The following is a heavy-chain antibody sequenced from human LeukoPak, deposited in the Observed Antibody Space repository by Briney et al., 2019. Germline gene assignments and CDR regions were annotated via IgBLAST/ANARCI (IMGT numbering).Heavy chain of an antibody. J-gene: IGHJ4*02. CDR3: ARGNYYGSGSYFGY. CDR2: NGTAGDT. CDR1: GFTFSSYD. D-gene: IGHD3-10*01. Sequence: GGSLRLSCAASGFTFSSYDMHWVRQATGKGLEWVSANGTAGDTYYPGSVKGRFTISRENAKNSLYLQMNSLRAGDTAVYYCARGNYYGSGSYFGYWGQGTLVTVSS. V-gene: IGHV3-13*04.